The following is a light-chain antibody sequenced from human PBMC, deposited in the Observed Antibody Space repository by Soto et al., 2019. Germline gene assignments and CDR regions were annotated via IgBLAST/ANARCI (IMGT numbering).Light chain of an antibody. J-gene: IGKJ3*01. CDR3: QKYGRSPFT. V-gene: IGKV3-20*01. CDR1: QSVSSNY. Sequence: EIVLTQSPGTLSLSPGEIATLSCRASQSVSSNYLAWYQQKPGQAPRILIYGESSRATGIPDRLSGSGSGTDLNLTISRLEPEDFAVYYCQKYGRSPFTCGPGTKVDIK. CDR2: GES.